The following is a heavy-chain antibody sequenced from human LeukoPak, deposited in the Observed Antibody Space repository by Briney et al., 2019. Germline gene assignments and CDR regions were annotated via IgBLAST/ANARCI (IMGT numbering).Heavy chain of an antibody. Sequence: GASVKVSCKASGGTFSSYAISWVRQAPGQGLEWMGRIIPILGIANYAQKFQGRVTITADKSTSTAYMELSSLRSEDTAVYYCARGPQGITPLNYYYYGMDVWGQGTTVTVSS. D-gene: IGHD2-8*01. V-gene: IGHV1-69*04. J-gene: IGHJ6*02. CDR3: ARGPQGITPLNYYYYGMDV. CDR1: GGTFSSYA. CDR2: IIPILGIA.